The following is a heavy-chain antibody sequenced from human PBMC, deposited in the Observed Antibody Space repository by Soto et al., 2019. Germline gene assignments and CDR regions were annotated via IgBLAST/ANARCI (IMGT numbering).Heavy chain of an antibody. D-gene: IGHD5-12*01. CDR1: GGSFSGYY. Sequence: SETLSLTCAVYGGSFSGYYWTWIRQPPGTGLEWIGEINHSGSTNYNPSLKSRVTISVDTSKNQFSLKLTSVTAADTAVYYCARENRRDGYNHIDYWGRGTLVTVSS. J-gene: IGHJ4*02. V-gene: IGHV4-34*01. CDR3: ARENRRDGYNHIDY. CDR2: INHSGST.